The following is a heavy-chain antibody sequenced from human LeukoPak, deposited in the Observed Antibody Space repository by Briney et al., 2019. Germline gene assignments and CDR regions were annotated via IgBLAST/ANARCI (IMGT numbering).Heavy chain of an antibody. D-gene: IGHD3-10*01. V-gene: IGHV3-74*01. CDR3: AKDTTLIRGRTRGGAFDI. CDR2: INPDGSST. J-gene: IGHJ3*02. CDR1: GFTLSGYW. Sequence: GGSLRLSCAASGFTLSGYWIHWVRQAPGKGLVWVARINPDGSSTSYADSVKGRFTASRDNSKNTLYLQMNSLRAEDTAIYYCAKDTTLIRGRTRGGAFDIWGQGTMVTVSS.